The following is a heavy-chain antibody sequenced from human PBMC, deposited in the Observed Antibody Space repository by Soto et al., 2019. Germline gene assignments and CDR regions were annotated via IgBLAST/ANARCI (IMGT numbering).Heavy chain of an antibody. CDR3: ARVWGLYSTSWYRFDP. Sequence: SQTLSLTCAISGDSVSSNSAAWNWIRQSPSRGLEWLGRTYYRSKWYNDYAVSVKSRITINPDTSKNQFSLQLNSVTPEDTAVYYCARVWGLYSTSWYRFDPWGQGTLVTVSS. D-gene: IGHD6-13*01. CDR2: TYYRSKWYN. CDR1: GDSVSSNSAA. J-gene: IGHJ5*02. V-gene: IGHV6-1*01.